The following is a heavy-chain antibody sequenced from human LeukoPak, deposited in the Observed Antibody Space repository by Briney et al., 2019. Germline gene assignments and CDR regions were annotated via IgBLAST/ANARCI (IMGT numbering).Heavy chain of an antibody. CDR3: ARDLRPGYVPRNYFDY. J-gene: IGHJ4*02. V-gene: IGHV1-18*01. D-gene: IGHD6-13*01. Sequence: ASVKVSCKASGYTFTSYGISWVRQAPGQGLEWMGWISAYNGNTNYAQKLQGRVTMTTDTSTSTAYMDLRSLRSDDTAVYYCARDLRPGYVPRNYFDYWGQGTLVTVSS. CDR1: GYTFTSYG. CDR2: ISAYNGNT.